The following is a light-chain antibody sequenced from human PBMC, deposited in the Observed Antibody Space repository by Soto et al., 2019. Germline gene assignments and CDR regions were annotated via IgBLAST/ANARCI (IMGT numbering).Light chain of an antibody. CDR3: QQYDRWPVT. V-gene: IGKV3-15*01. CDR1: QSVTTN. J-gene: IGKJ4*01. CDR2: DAS. Sequence: EVVMTQSPATLSVSPGERVTFSCRASQSVTTNLAWYQHKPGQSPRLLISDASTGASGIPPRFSGSGSGTEFTLTIDRLQYADFAVYYCQQYDRWPVTLGGGTKVDIK.